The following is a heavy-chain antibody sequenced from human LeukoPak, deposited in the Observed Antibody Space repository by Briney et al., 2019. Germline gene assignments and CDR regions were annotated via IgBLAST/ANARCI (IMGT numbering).Heavy chain of an antibody. Sequence: SGTLSLTCAVSGGSISSSNWWSWVRQPPGKGLEWIGEIYHSGSTNYNPSLKSRVTISVDKSKNQFSLKLSSVTAADTAVYYSARVQGVDFWSGYSNTYAFDIWGQGTMVTVSS. CDR1: GGSISSSNW. CDR3: ARVQGVDFWSGYSNTYAFDI. J-gene: IGHJ3*02. V-gene: IGHV4-4*02. CDR2: IYHSGST. D-gene: IGHD3-3*01.